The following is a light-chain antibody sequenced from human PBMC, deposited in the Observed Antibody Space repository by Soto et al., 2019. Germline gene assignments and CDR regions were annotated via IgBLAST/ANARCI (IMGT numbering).Light chain of an antibody. J-gene: IGKJ1*01. CDR1: QGISDW. V-gene: IGKV1-5*03. CDR3: QQYNSYSRT. CDR2: KAS. Sequence: DIPMTQSPSTLSASVGDRVTITCRASQGISDWLAWYQQKPGKAPKLLIYKASTLESGVPSRFSGGGSGTDFTLTISSLQPDDFATYYCQQYNSYSRTFGQGTKVEIK.